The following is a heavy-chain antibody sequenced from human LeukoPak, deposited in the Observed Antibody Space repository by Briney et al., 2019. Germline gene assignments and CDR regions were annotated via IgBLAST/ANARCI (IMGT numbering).Heavy chain of an antibody. CDR3: AGSLPPLGAYTSSRAFDI. V-gene: IGHV3-74*01. D-gene: IGHD5-18*01. CDR1: GFTFSSYS. Sequence: PGGSLRLSCAASGFTFSSYSMNWVRQAPGEGLVWVSRISSGGSTTSYADSVKGRFTISRDNAKNTLYLQMNSLRAEDTAVYYCAGSLPPLGAYTSSRAFDIWGQGTMVTVSS. CDR2: ISSGGSTT. J-gene: IGHJ3*02.